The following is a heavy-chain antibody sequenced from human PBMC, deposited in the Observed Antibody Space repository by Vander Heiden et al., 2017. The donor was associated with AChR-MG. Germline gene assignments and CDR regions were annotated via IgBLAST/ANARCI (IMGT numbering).Heavy chain of an antibody. D-gene: IGHD3-9*01. Sequence: VQLQQWGAGLLKPSETLSLTCAVYGGSFSGYYWSWIRQPPGKGLEWIGEINHSGSTNYNPSLKSRVTISVDTSKNQFSLKLSSVTAADTAVYYCARGYFDWLLVSPFDYWGQGTLVTVSS. CDR1: GGSFSGYY. CDR3: ARGYFDWLLVSPFDY. J-gene: IGHJ4*02. V-gene: IGHV4-34*01. CDR2: INHSGST.